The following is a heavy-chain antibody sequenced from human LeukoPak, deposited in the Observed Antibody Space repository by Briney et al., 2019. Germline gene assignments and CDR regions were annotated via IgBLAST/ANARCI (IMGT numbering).Heavy chain of an antibody. CDR2: IYSGGST. CDR1: GFTVSSNY. J-gene: IGHJ4*02. Sequence: GGSLRLSCAASGFTVSSNYMSWVRQAPGKGLEGVSVIYSGGSTYYSDSVKGRFTISRDNSKNTLYLQMNSLRAEDTAVYYCAGVSSSWLRGFDYWGQGTLVTVSS. V-gene: IGHV3-53*01. CDR3: AGVSSSWLRGFDY. D-gene: IGHD6-13*01.